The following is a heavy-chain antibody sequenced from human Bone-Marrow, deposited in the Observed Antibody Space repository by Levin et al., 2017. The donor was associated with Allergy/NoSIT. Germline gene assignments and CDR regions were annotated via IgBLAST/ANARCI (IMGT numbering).Heavy chain of an antibody. CDR1: GFTFSDYG. CDR2: ISYDGRNE. D-gene: IGHD3-10*01. J-gene: IGHJ6*02. V-gene: IGHV3-30*03. Sequence: GGSLRLSCVTSGFTFSDYGIHWVRQAPGKGLDWVAVISYDGRNEFYADSVKGRFTVSRDNSKNSLYLQMNSLRAEDTAIYYCERVRNGSGNDDFYYYGMACWGQGTTVTVSS. CDR3: ERVRNGSGNDDFYYYGMAC.